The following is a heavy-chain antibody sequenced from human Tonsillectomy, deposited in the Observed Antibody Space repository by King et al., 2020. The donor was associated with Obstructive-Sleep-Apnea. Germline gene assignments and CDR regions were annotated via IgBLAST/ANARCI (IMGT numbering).Heavy chain of an antibody. CDR1: GFTFSSYG. D-gene: IGHD4-17*01. V-gene: IGHV3-23*04. CDR2: IGASGSNT. Sequence: VQLVESGGGLVQPGGSLRLSCKASGFTFSSYGMSWVRQAPGKGLEWVSGIGASGSNTYYADSVKGRFTISRDKSKNTLFLQMNRLKAEDTAVYYCGKDPNGDYVGAHDHWGQGTTVTVSS. J-gene: IGHJ3*01. CDR3: GKDPNGDYVGAHDH.